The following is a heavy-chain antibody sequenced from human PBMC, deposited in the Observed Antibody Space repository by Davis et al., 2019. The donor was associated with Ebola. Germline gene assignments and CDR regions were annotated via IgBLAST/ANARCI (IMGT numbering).Heavy chain of an antibody. D-gene: IGHD5-24*01. J-gene: IGHJ3*02. CDR3: ARQMGAFDI. Sequence: HSQTLSLTCAISGDSVSSNSPAWNWIRQSPSRGLEWLGRTYYRSKWYNDYAVSVKSRISINPDTSKNQFSLHLNSVTPEDTAVYYCARQMGAFDIWGQGTVVTVSS. V-gene: IGHV6-1*01. CDR1: GDSVSSNSPA. CDR2: TYYRSKWYN.